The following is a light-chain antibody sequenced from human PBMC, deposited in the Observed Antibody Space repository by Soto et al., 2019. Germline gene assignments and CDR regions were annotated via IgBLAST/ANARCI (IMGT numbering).Light chain of an antibody. CDR2: EVN. V-gene: IGLV2-8*01. J-gene: IGLJ1*01. Sequence: QSALTQPPSASGSPGQSVTISCIGTSSDVGGNNYVSWYQQHPGKATRLMIYEVNNRPSGVPDRFSGSKSGNMASLTVSGLQAEDESYYYCSSFDGNNIYVFGTGTKLTVL. CDR1: SSDVGGNNY. CDR3: SSFDGNNIYV.